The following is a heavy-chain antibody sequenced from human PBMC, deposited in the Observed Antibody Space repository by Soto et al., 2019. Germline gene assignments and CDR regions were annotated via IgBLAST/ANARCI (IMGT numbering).Heavy chain of an antibody. D-gene: IGHD6-19*01. CDR2: IGTAGDT. CDR1: GFTFSSYD. CDR3: ARVLGVAVAGSNSFVYYYGMDV. V-gene: IGHV3-13*01. Sequence: GGSLRLSCAASGFTFSSYDMHWLRQATGKGLEWVSAIGTAGDTYYPGSVKGRFTISRENAKNSLYLQMNSLRAEDTAVYYCARVLGVAVAGSNSFVYYYGMDVWGQGT. J-gene: IGHJ6*02.